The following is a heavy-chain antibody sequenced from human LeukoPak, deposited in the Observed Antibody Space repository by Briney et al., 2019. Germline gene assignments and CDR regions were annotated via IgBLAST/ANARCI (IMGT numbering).Heavy chain of an antibody. CDR1: GGSISRSHYY. CDR3: AKLLYYYDSSQPY. D-gene: IGHD3-22*01. CDR2: ISGSGGST. V-gene: IGHV3-23*01. J-gene: IGHJ4*02. Sequence: ETLSLTCTVSGGSISRSHYYWGWIRQPPGKGLEWVSAISGSGGSTYYADSVKGRFTISRDNSKNTLYLQMNSLRAEDTAVYYCAKLLYYYDSSQPYWGQGTLVTVSS.